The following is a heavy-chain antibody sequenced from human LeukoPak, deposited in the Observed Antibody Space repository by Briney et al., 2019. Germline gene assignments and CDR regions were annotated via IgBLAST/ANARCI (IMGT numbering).Heavy chain of an antibody. Sequence: GGSLRLSCAASGFTFSSYAMTWVRQAPGKGLEWVSTITSSGSTTYYADSVKGRFIISRDSSKNTLYLQVGSLRAEDTAIYYWGKDSRPGGPRAFDSGGQGTLVTVSS. CDR2: ITSSGSTT. D-gene: IGHD3-16*01. CDR3: GKDSRPGGPRAFDS. CDR1: GFTFSSYA. V-gene: IGHV3-23*01. J-gene: IGHJ4*02.